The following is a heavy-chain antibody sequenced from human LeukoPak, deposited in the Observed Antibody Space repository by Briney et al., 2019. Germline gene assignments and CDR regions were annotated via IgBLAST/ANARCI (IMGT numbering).Heavy chain of an antibody. V-gene: IGHV1-69*13. J-gene: IGHJ4*02. D-gene: IGHD5-18*01. CDR2: IIPIFGTA. CDR3: ARDQVTPYYFDY. Sequence: ASVKVSCKASGGTFSSYAISWVRQAPGQGLEWMGGIIPIFGTANYAQKFQGRVTITADESTSTAYMELSSLRSEDTAVYYCARDQVTPYYFDYWGQGTLVTVSS. CDR1: GGTFSSYA.